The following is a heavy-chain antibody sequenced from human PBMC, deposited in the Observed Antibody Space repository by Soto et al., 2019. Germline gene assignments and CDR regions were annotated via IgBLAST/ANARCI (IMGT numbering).Heavy chain of an antibody. V-gene: IGHV4-59*01. Sequence: SETLSLTCTVSGGSISSYYWSWIRQPPGKGLEWIGYIYYSGSTNYNPSLKSRVTISVDTSKNQFSLKLSSVTAADTAVYYCARQVGDLGADRLTIGYWGQGTLVTVSS. CDR2: IYYSGST. J-gene: IGHJ4*02. CDR3: ARQVGDLGADRLTIGY. D-gene: IGHD3-16*01. CDR1: GGSISSYY.